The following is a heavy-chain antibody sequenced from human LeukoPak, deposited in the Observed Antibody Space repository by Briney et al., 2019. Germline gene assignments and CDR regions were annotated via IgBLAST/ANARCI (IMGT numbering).Heavy chain of an antibody. Sequence: SETLSLTCTVSGGSISSGDYYWSWIRQPPGKGLEWIGYIYYSGSTYYNPSPKSRVTISVDTSKNQFSLKLSSVTAADTAVYYCARGLLLYWYFDLWGRGTLVTVSS. D-gene: IGHD2-15*01. CDR3: ARGLLLYWYFDL. CDR1: GGSISSGDYY. CDR2: IYYSGST. V-gene: IGHV4-30-4*01. J-gene: IGHJ2*01.